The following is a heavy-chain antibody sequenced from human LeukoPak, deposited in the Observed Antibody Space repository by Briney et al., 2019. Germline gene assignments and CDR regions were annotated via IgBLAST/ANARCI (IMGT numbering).Heavy chain of an antibody. CDR1: GFTFSSYW. CDR2: IKQDGSEK. CDR3: ARGKLYSSGY. Sequence: PGGSLRLSCAASGFTFSSYWMSWVRQAPGKGLEWVANIKQDGSEKNYVDSVKGRFTISRDNAKNSVHLQMNSLGAEDTAVYYCARGKLYSSGYWGQGTLVTVSS. D-gene: IGHD6-19*01. J-gene: IGHJ4*02. V-gene: IGHV3-7*01.